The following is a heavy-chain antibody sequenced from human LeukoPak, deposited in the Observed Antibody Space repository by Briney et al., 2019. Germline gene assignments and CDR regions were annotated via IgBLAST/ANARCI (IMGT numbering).Heavy chain of an antibody. CDR3: ARTSGYDRLLDY. D-gene: IGHD5-12*01. Sequence: GSVKVSCKASGYTFTSYGISWVRQAPGQGLERMGWISAYNGNTNYAQKLQGRVTMTTDTSTSTAYMELRSLRSDDTAVYYCARTSGYDRLLDYWGQGTLVTVSS. CDR1: GYTFTSYG. V-gene: IGHV1-18*01. J-gene: IGHJ4*02. CDR2: ISAYNGNT.